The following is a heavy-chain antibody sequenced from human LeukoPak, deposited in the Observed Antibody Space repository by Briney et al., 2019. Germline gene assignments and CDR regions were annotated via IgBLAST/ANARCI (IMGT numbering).Heavy chain of an antibody. D-gene: IGHD3-22*01. CDR3: AEDSSPDSSGYYYANSEYFQH. V-gene: IGHV3-23*01. Sequence: GGSLRLSCAASGFTFSSYAMSWVRQAPGKGLEWVSAISGSGGSTYYADSVKGRFTISRDNSKNTLYLQMNSLRAEDTAVYYCAEDSSPDSSGYYYANSEYFQHWGQGTLVTVSS. J-gene: IGHJ1*01. CDR1: GFTFSSYA. CDR2: ISGSGGST.